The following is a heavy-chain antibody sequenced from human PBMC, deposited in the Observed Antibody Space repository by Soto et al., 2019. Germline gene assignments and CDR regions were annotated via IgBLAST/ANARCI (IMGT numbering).Heavy chain of an antibody. CDR2: ISYDGSNE. CDR1: GFTFSSHG. CDR3: AKERMEQYQLLPFFDY. D-gene: IGHD2-2*01. V-gene: IGHV3-30*18. J-gene: IGHJ4*02. Sequence: VGSLRLSCAASGFTFSSHGMHWLRQAPGKGLEWVTVISYDGSNEYYADSVKGRFTISRDNSKNMLYLQMNSLRVEDTAVYYCAKERMEQYQLLPFFDYWGQGTLVTVSS.